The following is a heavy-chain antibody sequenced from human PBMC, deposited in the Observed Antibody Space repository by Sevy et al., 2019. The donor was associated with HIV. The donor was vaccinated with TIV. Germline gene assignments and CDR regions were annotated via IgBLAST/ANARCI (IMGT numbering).Heavy chain of an antibody. J-gene: IGHJ6*02. CDR1: GFSLSTSGVG. V-gene: IGHV2-5*02. Sequence: SGPTLVNPTQTLTLTSTFSGFSLSTSGVGVGWIRQPPGKALEWLALIYWDDDKRYSPSLKSRLTITKDTSKNQVVLTMTNMDPVDTATYYCAHSMGAPGFSRAWVVDVWGQGTTVTVSS. D-gene: IGHD1-26*01. CDR3: AHSMGAPGFSRAWVVDV. CDR2: IYWDDDK.